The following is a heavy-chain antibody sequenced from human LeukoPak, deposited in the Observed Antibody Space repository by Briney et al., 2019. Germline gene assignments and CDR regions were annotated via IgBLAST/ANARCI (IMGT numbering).Heavy chain of an antibody. CDR1: GYTFTGYY. J-gene: IGHJ5*02. D-gene: IGHD5-24*01. CDR3: ARARWLQSSRWFDP. CDR2: INPNSGGT. V-gene: IGHV1-2*06. Sequence: GASVKVSCKASGYTFTGYYMHWVRQAPGQGLEWMGRINPNSGGTYYAQKFQGRVTMTRDTSISTAYMELSRLRSDDTAVYYCARARWLQSSRWFDPWGQGTLVTVSS.